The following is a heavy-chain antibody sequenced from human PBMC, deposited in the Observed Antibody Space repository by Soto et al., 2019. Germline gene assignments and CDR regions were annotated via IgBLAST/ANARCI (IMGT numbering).Heavy chain of an antibody. D-gene: IGHD6-25*01. Sequence: QLQLQESGPGLVKPSETLSLTCTVSGGSISSSDFYWGWLRQTPGKGLKFIGSMYYSGTTYYNPSLKSRVTISVDTSKNQFTLKLISVTAADTAVYYCAVVDSTGNWFDPWGEGALVTVSS. CDR1: GGSISSSDFY. V-gene: IGHV4-39*01. CDR2: MYYSGTT. CDR3: AVVDSTGNWFDP. J-gene: IGHJ5*02.